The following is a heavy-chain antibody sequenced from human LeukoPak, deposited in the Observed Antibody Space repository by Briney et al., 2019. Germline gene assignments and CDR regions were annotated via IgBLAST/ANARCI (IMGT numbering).Heavy chain of an antibody. CDR1: GYTFSTCD. D-gene: IGHD1-1*01. CDR2: MNSNSCNT. J-gene: IGHJ5*02. Sequence: ASVKVSCKSSGYTFSTCDINWLRQATGQGLEGIGWMNSNSCNTRFAHKLQGRVTMSRETSINTAYIELSSLRSEDTPGCDCARLLGSLSPWGQGTPVTVSS. V-gene: IGHV1-8*01. CDR3: ARLLGSLSP.